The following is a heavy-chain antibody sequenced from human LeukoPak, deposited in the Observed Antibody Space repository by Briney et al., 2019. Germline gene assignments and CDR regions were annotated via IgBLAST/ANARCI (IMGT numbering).Heavy chain of an antibody. D-gene: IGHD3-10*01. CDR1: GFTFSTYW. Sequence: PGGSLRLSCAASGFTFSTYWMHWVRQAPGKGLVWVSLIDTDGSSTPYADSVKGRFTISRDNAKNTLYLQMNCLRAEDTAVYYCARVGGSSDFDYWGQGTLVTVSS. CDR3: ARVGGSSDFDY. V-gene: IGHV3-74*01. J-gene: IGHJ4*02. CDR2: IDTDGSST.